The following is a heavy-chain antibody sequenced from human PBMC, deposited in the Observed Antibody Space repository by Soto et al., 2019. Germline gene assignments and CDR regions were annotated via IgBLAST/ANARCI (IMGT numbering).Heavy chain of an antibody. D-gene: IGHD3-16*01. Sequence: SETLSLTCTVSGGSISSSSYYWGWIRQPPGKGLEWIGSIYYSGSTYYNPSLKSRVTISVDTSKNQFSLKLSSVTAADTAVYYCARLGYYDYVWGSLNSGAYWGQGTLVTVSS. CDR3: ARLGYYDYVWGSLNSGAY. J-gene: IGHJ4*02. CDR1: GGSISSSSYY. V-gene: IGHV4-39*01. CDR2: IYYSGST.